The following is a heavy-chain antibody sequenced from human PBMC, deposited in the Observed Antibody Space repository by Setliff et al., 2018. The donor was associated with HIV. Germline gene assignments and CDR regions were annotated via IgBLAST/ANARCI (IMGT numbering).Heavy chain of an antibody. CDR2: IYWDDDK. Sequence: SGPTLVNPSQTVTLTCSLSGFSITTSGVGVGWVRQPPGKALEWLALIYWDDDKRYSPSLRSRLTIIKDTSRNQVVLTMTNVDPVDTATYYCAHIKHHLGGIIVSAFDVWGQGTKVTVSS. J-gene: IGHJ3*01. CDR1: GFSITTSGVG. CDR3: AHIKHHLGGIIVSAFDV. D-gene: IGHD3-16*02. V-gene: IGHV2-5*02.